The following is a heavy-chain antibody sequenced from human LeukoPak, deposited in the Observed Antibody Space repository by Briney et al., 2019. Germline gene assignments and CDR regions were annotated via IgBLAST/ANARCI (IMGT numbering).Heavy chain of an antibody. V-gene: IGHV4-30-2*01. CDR3: ARDSSSWYYFDY. Sequence: SQTLSPTCTVSGGSISSGGYYWSWIRQPPGKGLEWIGYIYHSGSTYYNPSLKSRVTISVDRSKNQFSLKLSSVTAADTAVYYCARDSSSWYYFDYWGQGTLVTVSS. J-gene: IGHJ4*02. CDR2: IYHSGST. D-gene: IGHD6-13*01. CDR1: GGSISSGGYY.